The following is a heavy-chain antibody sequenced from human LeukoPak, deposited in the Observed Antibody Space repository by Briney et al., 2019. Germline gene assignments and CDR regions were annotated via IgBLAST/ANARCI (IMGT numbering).Heavy chain of an antibody. CDR1: GYTFTSYG. CDR3: ARGSGYSSSWYKDWFDP. V-gene: IGHV1-8*02. Sequence: ASVKVSCKASGYTFTSYGISWVRQAPGQGLEWMGWMNPNSGNTGYAQKFQGRVTMTRNTSISTAYMELSSLRSEDTAVYYCARGSGYSSSWYKDWFDPWGQGTLVTVSS. J-gene: IGHJ5*02. D-gene: IGHD6-13*01. CDR2: MNPNSGNT.